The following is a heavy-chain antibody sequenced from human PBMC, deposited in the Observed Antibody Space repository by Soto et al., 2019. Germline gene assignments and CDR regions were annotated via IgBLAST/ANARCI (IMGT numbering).Heavy chain of an antibody. CDR2: ISYDGSNT. CDR1: GFTFDTYG. Sequence: QVQLVESGGGVVQRGRSLRLACAASGFTFDTYGIHWVRQAPGKGLEWVAVISYDGSNTFYADSVRGRFTISRDNSNNTVFLEMSSLRVEDTAVYHCARVKVVSGNNWFDPWGQGTLVTVSS. CDR3: ARVKVVSGNNWFDP. J-gene: IGHJ5*02. D-gene: IGHD2-21*02. V-gene: IGHV3-30*03.